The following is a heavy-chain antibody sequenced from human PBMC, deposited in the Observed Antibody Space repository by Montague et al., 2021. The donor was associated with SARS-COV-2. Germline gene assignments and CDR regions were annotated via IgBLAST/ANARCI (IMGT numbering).Heavy chain of an antibody. J-gene: IGHJ6*02. D-gene: IGHD3-10*01. CDR1: GGFISDSYY. CDR3: VRGAEEAHFAMDV. Sequence: SETLSLTCIGSGGFISDSYYWAWIRQAPGKGLEWLGSLYRSGSVYSNPSLKSRVSISVDKSKNHFSLRLTSATAAETAVYYCVRGAEEAHFAMDVWGQGTTVTVSS. V-gene: IGHV4-39*02. CDR2: LYRSGSV.